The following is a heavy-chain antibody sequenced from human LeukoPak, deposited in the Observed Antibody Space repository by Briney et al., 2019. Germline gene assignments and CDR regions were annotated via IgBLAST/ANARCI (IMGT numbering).Heavy chain of an antibody. CDR2: INWNGGST. Sequence: GGSLRLSCAASGFTFDDYGMSWVRQAPGKGLEWVSGINWNGGSTGYADSVKGRFTISRDNAKNSLYLQMNSLRAEDTALYHCARMVDTAMVRVKGIIGYYYYYMDVWGKGTTVTVSS. CDR1: GFTFDDYG. D-gene: IGHD5-18*01. CDR3: ARMVDTAMVRVKGIIGYYYYYMDV. J-gene: IGHJ6*03. V-gene: IGHV3-20*01.